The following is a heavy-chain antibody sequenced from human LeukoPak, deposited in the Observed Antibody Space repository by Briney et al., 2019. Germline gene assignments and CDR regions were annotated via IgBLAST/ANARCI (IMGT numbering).Heavy chain of an antibody. V-gene: IGHV1-69*06. CDR2: IIPIFGTA. J-gene: IGHJ6*02. CDR1: GGTFSSYA. Sequence: SVKVSCKASGGTFSSYAISWVRQAPGQGLEWMGGIIPIFGTANYAQKFQGRVTITADKSTSTAYMELSSLRSEDTAVYYCASPGIAVAGDYYYGMDVWGQGTTVTVSS. CDR3: ASPGIAVAGDYYYGMDV. D-gene: IGHD6-19*01.